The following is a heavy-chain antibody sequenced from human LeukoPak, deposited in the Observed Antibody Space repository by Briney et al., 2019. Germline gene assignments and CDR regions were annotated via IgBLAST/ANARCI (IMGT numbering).Heavy chain of an antibody. CDR3: ARIVYYDILTGYPLYYYYYYMDV. CDR2: IYYSGST. V-gene: IGHV4-39*01. D-gene: IGHD3-9*01. J-gene: IGHJ6*03. CDR1: GGSISSSSYY. Sequence: PSETLSLTCTVSGGSISSSSYYWGWIRQPPGKGLEWIGSIYYSGSTYYNPSLKSRFTISVDTSKNQFSLKLSSVTAADTAVYYCARIVYYDILTGYPLYYYYYYMDVWGKGTTVTISS.